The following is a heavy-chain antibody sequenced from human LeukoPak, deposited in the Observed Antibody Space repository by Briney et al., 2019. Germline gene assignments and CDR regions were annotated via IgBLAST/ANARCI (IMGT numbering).Heavy chain of an antibody. Sequence: ASVKVSCKASGGTFSSYAISWVRQAPGQGLEWMGWMNPNSGNTGYAQKFQGRVTMTRSTSISTAYMELSSLRSEDTAVYYCARAGVLLWFGESADGYFQHWGQGTLVTVSS. V-gene: IGHV1-8*02. J-gene: IGHJ1*01. CDR1: GGTFSSYA. CDR2: MNPNSGNT. CDR3: ARAGVLLWFGESADGYFQH. D-gene: IGHD3-10*01.